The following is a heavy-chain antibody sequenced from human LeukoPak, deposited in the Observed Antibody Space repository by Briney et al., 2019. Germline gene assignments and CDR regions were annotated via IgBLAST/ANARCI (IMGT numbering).Heavy chain of an antibody. Sequence: PGGSLRLSCAASGFTFSSYGMSWVRQAPGKGLEWVSAISGSGGSTYYADSVKGRFTISRDNSKNTLYLQMNSLRAEDTAVYYCARVPRIVGATHYYYYYYMDVWGKGTTVTISS. CDR3: ARVPRIVGATHYYYYYYMDV. CDR2: ISGSGGST. J-gene: IGHJ6*03. D-gene: IGHD1-26*01. V-gene: IGHV3-23*01. CDR1: GFTFSSYG.